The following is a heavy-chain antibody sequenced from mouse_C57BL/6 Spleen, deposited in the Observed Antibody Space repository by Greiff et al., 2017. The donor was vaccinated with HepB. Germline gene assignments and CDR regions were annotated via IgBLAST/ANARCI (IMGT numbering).Heavy chain of an antibody. Sequence: EVQLQQSGAELVRPGASVKLSCTASGFNIKDDYMHWVKQRPEQGLEWIGWIDPENGDTEYASKFQGKATITADTSSNTAYLQLSSLTAEDTAVYYCTTRRITTVGEDYWGQGTTLTVSS. J-gene: IGHJ2*01. V-gene: IGHV14-4*01. CDR3: TTRRITTVGEDY. CDR2: IDPENGDT. D-gene: IGHD1-1*01. CDR1: GFNIKDDY.